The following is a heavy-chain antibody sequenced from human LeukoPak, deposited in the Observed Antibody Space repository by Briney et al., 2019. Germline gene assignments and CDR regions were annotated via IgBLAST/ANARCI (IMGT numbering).Heavy chain of an antibody. CDR3: ARMSDCGGDCPIDY. CDR2: IIPILGIA. V-gene: IGHV1-69*02. CDR1: GGTFSSYT. D-gene: IGHD2-21*02. Sequence: SVKVSCKASGGTFSSYTISWVRQAPGQGLEWMGRIIPILGIANYAQKFQGRVTITADKFTSTAYMELSSLRSEDTAVYYCARMSDCGGDCPIDYWGQGTLVTVSS. J-gene: IGHJ4*02.